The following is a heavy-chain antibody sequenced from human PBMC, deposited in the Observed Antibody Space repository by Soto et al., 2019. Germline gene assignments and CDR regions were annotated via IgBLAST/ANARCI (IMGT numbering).Heavy chain of an antibody. V-gene: IGHV1-18*01. CDR3: ARALYCSSTSCPWNAFDI. Sequence: GASVTVSCKASGYTFTSYGISWVRQAPGQGLEWMGWISAYNGNTNYAQKLQGRVTMTTDTSTSTAYMELRSLRSDDTAVYYCARALYCSSTSCPWNAFDIWGQGTMVTVSS. CDR2: ISAYNGNT. J-gene: IGHJ3*02. D-gene: IGHD2-2*01. CDR1: GYTFTSYG.